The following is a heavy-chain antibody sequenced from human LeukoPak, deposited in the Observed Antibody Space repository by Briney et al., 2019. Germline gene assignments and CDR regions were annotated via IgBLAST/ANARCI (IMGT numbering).Heavy chain of an antibody. V-gene: IGHV6-1*01. D-gene: IGHD7-27*01. Sequence: SQTLSLTCAISGDSLSSNSDAWNWIRQSPSRGLEWLGRTYYRSSLYNDYAVSVKSQIIINPDTSKNHFSLQLNSVTPEGTAIYYCARGTGVFDYWGQGTLVTVSS. J-gene: IGHJ4*02. CDR2: TYYRSSLYN. CDR1: GDSLSSNSDA. CDR3: ARGTGVFDY.